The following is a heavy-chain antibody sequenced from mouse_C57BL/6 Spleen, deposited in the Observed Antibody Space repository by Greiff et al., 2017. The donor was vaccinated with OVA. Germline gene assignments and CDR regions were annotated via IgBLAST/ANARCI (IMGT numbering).Heavy chain of an antibody. D-gene: IGHD1-1*01. V-gene: IGHV5-6*02. CDR3: ARHWRYYGSSPYFDV. CDR2: ISSGGSYT. Sequence: EVKLVESGGDLVKPGGSLKLSCAASGFTFSSYGMSWVRQTPDKRLEWVATISSGGSYTYYPDSVKGRFTISRDNAKNTLYLQMSSLKSEDTAMYYCARHWRYYGSSPYFDVWGTGTTVTVSS. J-gene: IGHJ1*03. CDR1: GFTFSSYG.